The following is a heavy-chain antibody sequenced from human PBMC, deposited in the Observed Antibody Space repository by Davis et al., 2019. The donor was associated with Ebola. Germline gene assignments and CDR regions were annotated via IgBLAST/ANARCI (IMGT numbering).Heavy chain of an antibody. CDR2: IRSKANSYAT. Sequence: GESLKISCAASGFTFSGSAMHWVRQASGKGLEWVGRIRSKANSYATAYAASVKGRFTISRADSKNTAYLQMNSLKTEDTAVYYCTSTLDGDYVDYWGQGTLVTVSS. V-gene: IGHV3-73*01. CDR1: GFTFSGSA. D-gene: IGHD4-17*01. CDR3: TSTLDGDYVDY. J-gene: IGHJ4*02.